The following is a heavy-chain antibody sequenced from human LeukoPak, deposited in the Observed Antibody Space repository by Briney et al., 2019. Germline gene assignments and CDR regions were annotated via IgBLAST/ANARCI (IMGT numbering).Heavy chain of an antibody. CDR2: INHSGST. V-gene: IGHV4-34*01. J-gene: IGHJ5*02. D-gene: IGHD2-2*01. CDR1: GGSFSGYY. Sequence: PSETLSLTCAVYGGSFSGYYWSWIRQPPGKGLEWIGEINHSGSTNYNPSLKSRVTISVDTSKNQFSLKLSSVTAADTAVYYCASRPDIVVVPAAMVLSGRENWFDPWGQGTLVTVSS. CDR3: ASRPDIVVVPAAMVLSGRENWFDP.